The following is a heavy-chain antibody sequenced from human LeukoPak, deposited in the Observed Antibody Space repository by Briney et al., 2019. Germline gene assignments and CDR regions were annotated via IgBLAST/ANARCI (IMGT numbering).Heavy chain of an antibody. J-gene: IGHJ3*02. CDR3: ARDKEEMIRAPYAFGI. Sequence: PGRSLRLSCAASGFTFSSYAMHWVRQAPGKGLEWVANINQIGSEKYYVDSVKGRFTISRDNAKNSLYLQMNSLRAEDTAVYYCARDKEEMIRAPYAFGIWGQGTMVTVSS. CDR1: GFTFSSYA. V-gene: IGHV3-7*01. D-gene: IGHD3-10*01. CDR2: INQIGSEK.